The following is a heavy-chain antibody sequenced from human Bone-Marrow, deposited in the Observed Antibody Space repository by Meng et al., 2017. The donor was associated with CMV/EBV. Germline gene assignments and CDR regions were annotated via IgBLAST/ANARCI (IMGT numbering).Heavy chain of an antibody. V-gene: IGHV3-23*01. D-gene: IGHD6-13*01. J-gene: IGHJ4*02. CDR2: ISSSGGYT. CDR1: GVTFSSYA. Sequence: CAASGVTFSSYAMSWIRQAPGKGLEWVSGISSSGGYTYYADSVKGRFTISRDNSKNTLYLQMDSLRAEDTAVYYCAKKGKYSSSWTDYWGQGILVTVSS. CDR3: AKKGKYSSSWTDY.